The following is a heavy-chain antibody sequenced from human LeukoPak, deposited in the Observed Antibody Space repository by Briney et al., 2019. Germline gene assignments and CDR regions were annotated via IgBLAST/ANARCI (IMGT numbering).Heavy chain of an antibody. Sequence: GGSLRLSCAASGFTFSSYSMNWVRQAPGKGLEWVSFIGSSRSYIYYADSVKGRFTISRDNAKNSLYLQMNSLGAEDTAVYYCVREWRQQLALEYWGQGTLVTVSS. CDR1: GFTFSSYS. V-gene: IGHV3-21*01. J-gene: IGHJ4*02. CDR2: IGSSRSYI. D-gene: IGHD6-13*01. CDR3: VREWRQQLALEY.